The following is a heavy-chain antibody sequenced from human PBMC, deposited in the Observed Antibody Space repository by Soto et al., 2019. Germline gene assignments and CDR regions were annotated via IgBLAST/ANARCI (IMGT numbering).Heavy chain of an antibody. J-gene: IGHJ4*02. CDR2: IYYSGST. V-gene: IGHV4-39*01. Sequence: ETLSLTCTVSGGSIISSSYYWGWIRQPPGKGLEWIGSIYYSGSTYYNPSLKSRVPISVDTSKNQFSLKLSSVTAADTAVYYCASQPLEWELLQGSLYYFDYWGQGTLVTVSS. D-gene: IGHD1-26*01. CDR1: GGSIISSSYY. CDR3: ASQPLEWELLQGSLYYFDY.